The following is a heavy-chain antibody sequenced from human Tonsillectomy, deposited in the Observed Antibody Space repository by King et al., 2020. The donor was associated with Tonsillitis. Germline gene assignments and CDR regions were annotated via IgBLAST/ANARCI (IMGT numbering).Heavy chain of an antibody. CDR3: ARYRGGVKGYPFDY. CDR1: GFTFSSYG. CDR2: IRFDGSNK. V-gene: IGHV3-30*02. J-gene: IGHJ4*02. Sequence: VQLVESGGGVVQPGGSLRLSCAASGFTFSSYGIHWVRQAPGKGLEWVSFIRFDGSNKYYADSVKGRFTISRDNSKNTMYLQMNSLRAEDTAVYFCARYRGGVKGYPFDYRGPGTLVTVSS. D-gene: IGHD5-12*01.